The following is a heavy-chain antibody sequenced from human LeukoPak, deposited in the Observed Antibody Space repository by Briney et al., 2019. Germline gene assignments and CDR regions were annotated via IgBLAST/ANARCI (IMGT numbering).Heavy chain of an antibody. CDR1: GGTFSSYA. V-gene: IGHV1-69*13. CDR3: ARDDSSSWPLSYYYYMDV. Sequence: ASVKVSCKASGGTFSSYAISWVRQAPGQGLEWMGGIIPIFGTANYAQKFQGRVTITADESTSTAYMELSSLRSEDTAVYYCARDDSSSWPLSYYYYMDVWGKGTTVTVYS. J-gene: IGHJ6*03. CDR2: IIPIFGTA. D-gene: IGHD6-13*01.